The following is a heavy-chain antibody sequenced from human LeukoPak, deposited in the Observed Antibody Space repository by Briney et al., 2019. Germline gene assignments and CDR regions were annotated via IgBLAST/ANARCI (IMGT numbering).Heavy chain of an antibody. CDR2: IYYSGST. CDR1: GGSMNSYY. D-gene: IGHD3-9*01. CDR3: ARHVWLQPFDY. V-gene: IGHV4-59*08. J-gene: IGHJ4*02. Sequence: PSETLSPTCSVSGGSMNSYYWSWIRQSPGKGLEWIGYIYYSGSTNYNPSLKSRFTISVDTSKNQFSLKLSSVTAADTAVYYCARHVWLQPFDYWGQGTLVTVSS.